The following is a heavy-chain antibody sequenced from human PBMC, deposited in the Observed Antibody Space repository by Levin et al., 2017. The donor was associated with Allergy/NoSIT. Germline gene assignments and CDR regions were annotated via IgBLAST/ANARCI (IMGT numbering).Heavy chain of an antibody. J-gene: IGHJ5*02. CDR2: INAGNGNT. V-gene: IGHV1-3*01. CDR1: GYTFTSYA. CDR3: ARERPGIAPFDP. D-gene: IGHD6-13*01. Sequence: GESLKISCKASGYTFTSYAMHWVRQAPGQRLEWMGWINAGNGNTKYSQKFQGRVTITRDTSASTAYMELSSLRSEDTAVYYCARERPGIAPFDPWGQGTLVTVSS.